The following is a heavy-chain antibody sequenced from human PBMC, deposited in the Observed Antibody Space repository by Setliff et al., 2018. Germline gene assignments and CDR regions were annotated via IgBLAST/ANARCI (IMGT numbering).Heavy chain of an antibody. CDR3: AKEHVVISYVSNTHQHYGMDV. CDR2: IYNSGST. J-gene: IGHJ6*02. CDR1: GFPITSGYY. V-gene: IGHV4-38-2*02. D-gene: IGHD2-21*01. Sequence: SETLSLTCAVSGFPITSGYYWSWIRQPPGKSLEWIGYIYNSGSTNYNPSLKSRVTISADTSKNLLSLTLKSVTAADTAVYYCAKEHVVISYVSNTHQHYGMDVWGQGTTVTVSS.